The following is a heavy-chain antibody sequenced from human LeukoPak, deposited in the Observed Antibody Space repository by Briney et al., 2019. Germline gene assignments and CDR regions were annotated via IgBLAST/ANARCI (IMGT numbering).Heavy chain of an antibody. D-gene: IGHD4-23*01. CDR2: INPIGGST. Sequence: GASVKVSCKASGYSFSNYYMHWVRQAPGQGLEWMGIINPIGGSTSYAQKFQGRVTITADKSTSTAYMELSSLRSEDTAVYYCAKGASYGGNYYWGQGTLVTVSS. CDR3: AKGASYGGNYY. V-gene: IGHV1-46*01. CDR1: GYSFSNYY. J-gene: IGHJ4*02.